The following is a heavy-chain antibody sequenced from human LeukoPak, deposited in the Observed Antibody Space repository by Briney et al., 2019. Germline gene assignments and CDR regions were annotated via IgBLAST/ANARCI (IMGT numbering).Heavy chain of an antibody. D-gene: IGHD3-10*01. J-gene: IGHJ5*02. CDR1: GFTFSSYG. CDR2: ISYDGSNK. CDR3: AKDRSIIRAPSDH. V-gene: IGHV3-30*18. Sequence: GRSLRLSCAASGFTFSSYGMHWVRQAPGKGLEWVAVISYDGSNKYYADSVKGRFTVSRDNSKNTVDLQMNGLRVEDTAVYYCAKDRSIIRAPSDHWGQGTLVTVSS.